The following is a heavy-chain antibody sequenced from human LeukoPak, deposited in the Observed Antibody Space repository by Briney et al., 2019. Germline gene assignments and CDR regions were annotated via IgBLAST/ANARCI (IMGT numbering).Heavy chain of an antibody. D-gene: IGHD3-22*01. CDR3: ASKYYYDSSGYWFGSDY. CDR2: IIPIFGTA. Sequence: SVKVSCKASGYTFTNYGISWVRQAPGQGLEWMGGIIPIFGTANYAQKFQGRVTITADKSTSTAYMELSSLRSEDTAVYYCASKYYYDSSGYWFGSDYWGQGTLVTVSS. CDR1: GYTFTNYG. J-gene: IGHJ4*02. V-gene: IGHV1-69*06.